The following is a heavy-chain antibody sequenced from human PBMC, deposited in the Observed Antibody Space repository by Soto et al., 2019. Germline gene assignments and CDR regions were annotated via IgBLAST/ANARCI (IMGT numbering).Heavy chain of an antibody. CDR1: EFTFSSYG. Sequence: QVQLVESGGGVVQPGRSLRLSCAASEFTFSSYGMHWVRQAPGKGLEWVAVISYDGSNKYYADSVKGRFTISRDNSKNTLYLQMNSLRAEDTAVYYCAKGAPLTVAGTRLGDYWGQGTLVTVSS. J-gene: IGHJ4*02. CDR2: ISYDGSNK. D-gene: IGHD6-19*01. CDR3: AKGAPLTVAGTRLGDY. V-gene: IGHV3-30*18.